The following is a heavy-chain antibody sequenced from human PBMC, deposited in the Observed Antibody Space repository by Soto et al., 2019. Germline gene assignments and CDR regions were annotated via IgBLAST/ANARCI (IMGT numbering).Heavy chain of an antibody. CDR2: ISYDGSNK. J-gene: IGHJ4*02. V-gene: IGHV3-30-3*01. CDR1: GFPFSSYA. D-gene: IGHD6-19*01. Sequence: PGGSLRLSCASSGFPFSSYAMHWVRQAPGKGLEWVAVISYDGSNKYYADSVKGRFTISGDNSKNTLYLQMNSLRAEDTAVYYCASGAVALTPPKDYWGQGTLVTVSS. CDR3: ASGAVALTPPKDY.